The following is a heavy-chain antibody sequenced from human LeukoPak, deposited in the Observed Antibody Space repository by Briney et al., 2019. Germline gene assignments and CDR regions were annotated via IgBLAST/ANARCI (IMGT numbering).Heavy chain of an antibody. CDR2: IYYSGST. V-gene: IGHV4-59*08. J-gene: IGHJ4*02. Sequence: TSETLSFTCTVSGGSMSPYHWSWIRQPPGKGLEWTGYIYYSGSTNYNPSLKSRVTISVDTSKNQFSLKLSSVTAADTAMYYCARAVSGRFDYWGQGTLVTVSS. CDR1: GGSMSPYH. D-gene: IGHD6-19*01. CDR3: ARAVSGRFDY.